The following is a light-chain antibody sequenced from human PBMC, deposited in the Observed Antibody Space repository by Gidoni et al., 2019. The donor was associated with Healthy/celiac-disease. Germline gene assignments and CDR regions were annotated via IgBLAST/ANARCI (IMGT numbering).Light chain of an antibody. Sequence: DIPMPQSPSSLSASVGDRVTITCRASQSISSYLNWYQQKPGKAPKLLIYAASSLQSGVPSRFSGSGSGTDFTLTISSLQPEDFETYYCQQSYSTRWTFGQGTKVEIK. CDR2: AAS. CDR1: QSISSY. CDR3: QQSYSTRWT. V-gene: IGKV1-39*01. J-gene: IGKJ1*01.